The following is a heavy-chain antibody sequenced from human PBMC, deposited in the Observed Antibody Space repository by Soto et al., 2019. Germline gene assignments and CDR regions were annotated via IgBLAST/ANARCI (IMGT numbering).Heavy chain of an antibody. CDR3: ASRRYSSGWYSGP. D-gene: IGHD6-19*01. V-gene: IGHV4-39*01. CDR2: IYYSGST. Sequence: SETLSLTCTVSGGSISSSSYYWGWIRQPPGKGLEWIGSIYYSGSTYYNPSLKSRVTISVDTSKNQFSLRLSSVTAADTAVYYCASRRYSSGWYSGPWGQGTLVTVSS. J-gene: IGHJ5*02. CDR1: GGSISSSSYY.